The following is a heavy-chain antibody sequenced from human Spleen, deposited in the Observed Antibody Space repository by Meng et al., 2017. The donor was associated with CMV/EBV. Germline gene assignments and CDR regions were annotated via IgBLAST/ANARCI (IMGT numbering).Heavy chain of an antibody. Sequence: SETLSLTCTVSGGSISSYYWSWIRQPPGKGLEWIGFIYYSGSTNYNPSLKSRVTISIDTSKNQFSLKLSSVTAAATAVYYCGSGRGVVNYWGQGTLVTVYS. CDR3: GSGRGVVNY. CDR2: IYYSGST. J-gene: IGHJ4*02. D-gene: IGHD2-21*01. V-gene: IGHV4-59*01. CDR1: GGSISSYY.